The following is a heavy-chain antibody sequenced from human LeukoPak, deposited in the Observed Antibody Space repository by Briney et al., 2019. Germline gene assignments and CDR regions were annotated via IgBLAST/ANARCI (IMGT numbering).Heavy chain of an antibody. J-gene: IGHJ6*03. CDR3: ARPHYYYYYMDV. Sequence: SETLSLTCTVSGGSISSYYWSWIRQPPGKGLEWIGYIYYSGSTNYNPSLKSRVTISVDTSKNQFSLKLSSVTAADTAVYYCARPHYYYYYMDVWGKGTTVTVSS. V-gene: IGHV4-59*08. CDR1: GGSISSYY. CDR2: IYYSGST.